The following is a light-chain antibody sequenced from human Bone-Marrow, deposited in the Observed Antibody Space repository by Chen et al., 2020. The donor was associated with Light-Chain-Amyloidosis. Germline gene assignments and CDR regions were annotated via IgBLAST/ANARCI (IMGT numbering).Light chain of an antibody. CDR2: RDT. CDR1: DLPTKY. J-gene: IGLJ2*01. V-gene: IGLV3-25*03. Sequence: SYELTQPPSVSVSPGQTARITCSGDDLPTKYAYWYQQKPGQAPVMVIHRDTERPSGISERFSGSRSGTKATLTISGDQAEDEADYQCQSADRSGTYEVIFGGGTKLTVL. CDR3: QSADRSGTYEVI.